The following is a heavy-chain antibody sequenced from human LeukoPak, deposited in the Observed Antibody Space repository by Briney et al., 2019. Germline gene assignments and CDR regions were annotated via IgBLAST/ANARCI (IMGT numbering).Heavy chain of an antibody. CDR1: GFTFSSYA. J-gene: IGHJ4*02. CDR3: ARSVGNGYFDY. V-gene: IGHV3-30*04. Sequence: GGSLRLSCAASGFTFSSYAVHWVRQAPGKGLEWVAVISYDGSNKYYADSVKGRFTISRDNSKNTVYLQVNSLRADDTAVYYCARSVGNGYFDYWGQGTLVTVSS. CDR2: ISYDGSNK. D-gene: IGHD2-8*01.